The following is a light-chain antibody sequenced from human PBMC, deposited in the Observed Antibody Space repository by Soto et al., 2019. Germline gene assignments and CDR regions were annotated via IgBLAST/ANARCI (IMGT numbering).Light chain of an antibody. CDR1: QDISIY. J-gene: IGKJ3*01. CDR2: DAY. CDR3: QQYSNLPS. Sequence: DIQMTQSPSSRSASVGDRVTITCQASQDISIYLNWYQQKPGKAPKLLIYDAYNLETGVPSRFGGSGSGTDFSLTINSLQPEDVATYFCQQYSNLPSFGPGTKVDIK. V-gene: IGKV1-33*01.